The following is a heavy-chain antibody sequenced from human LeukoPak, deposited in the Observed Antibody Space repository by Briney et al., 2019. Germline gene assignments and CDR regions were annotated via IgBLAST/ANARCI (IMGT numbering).Heavy chain of an antibody. CDR1: GFTFSDYG. J-gene: IGHJ6*03. Sequence: GGSLRLSCAASGFTFSDYGMHWVRQAPGKGLEWVAFIRYDETTKYYADSVKGRFTISRDNSKNTLYLQMTSLRAEDTAVYSCAKTGFQWGYYYYYMDVWGKGTTVTVSS. V-gene: IGHV3-30*02. D-gene: IGHD1-14*01. CDR2: IRYDETTK. CDR3: AKTGFQWGYYYYYMDV.